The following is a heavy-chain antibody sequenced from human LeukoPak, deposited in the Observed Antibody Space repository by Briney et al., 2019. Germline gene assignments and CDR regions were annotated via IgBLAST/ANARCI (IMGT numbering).Heavy chain of an antibody. CDR1: GFTFSSYS. D-gene: IGHD2-15*01. CDR2: IYYSGST. CDR3: ARDVGGS. J-gene: IGHJ5*02. V-gene: IGHV4-59*01. Sequence: GSLRLSCAASGFTFSSYSMNWVRQAPGKGLEWIGYIYYSGSTNYNPSLKSRVTISVDTSKNQFSLKLSSVTAADTAVYYCARDVGGSWGQGTLVTVSS.